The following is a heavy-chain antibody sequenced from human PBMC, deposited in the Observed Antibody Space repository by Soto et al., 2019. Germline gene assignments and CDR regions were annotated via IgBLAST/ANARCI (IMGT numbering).Heavy chain of an antibody. CDR1: GDYISSHY. V-gene: IGHV4-59*08. Sequence: QVQLQESGPGLVKPSETLSLTCTVSGDYISSHYWSWIRQPPGKGLEWIGYVYHSGKTDSKPSLKSRVTISKDTSKNQSSISLTSATAADTAVYYCARPRGTTAAVWYVDLWGRGTLVTVSS. CDR2: VYHSGKT. J-gene: IGHJ2*01. CDR3: ARPRGTTAAVWYVDL. D-gene: IGHD3-16*01.